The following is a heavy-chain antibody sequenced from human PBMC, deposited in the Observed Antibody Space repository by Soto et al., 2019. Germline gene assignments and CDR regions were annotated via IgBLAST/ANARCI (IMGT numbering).Heavy chain of an antibody. CDR1: GFTFSSHS. J-gene: IGHJ6*02. D-gene: IGHD3-22*01. CDR3: ASWDLGSSRNYYQGYYYGMGV. CDR2: ISSTSSYI. V-gene: IGHV3-21*01. Sequence: EVQLVESGGGLVKPGGSLRLSCVVSGFTFSSHSMNWVRQAPGKGLECVSFISSTSSYIYYADSVKGRFTVSRDNAKNSLYLQMNSLRAEDTAVYYCASWDLGSSRNYYQGYYYGMGVWGQGTTVTVSS.